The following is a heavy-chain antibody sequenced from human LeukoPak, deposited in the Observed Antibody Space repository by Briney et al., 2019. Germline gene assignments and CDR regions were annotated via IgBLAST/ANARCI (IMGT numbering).Heavy chain of an antibody. CDR2: ISAYNGNT. CDR3: ARDRDLYDFWSGYYNLNHYFDY. J-gene: IGHJ4*02. Sequence: GASVKVSCKASGYTFTSYGISWVRQAPGQGLEWMGWISAYNGNTNYAQKLQGRVTMTTDTSTSTAYMELRSLRSDDTAVYYCARDRDLYDFWSGYYNLNHYFDYWGQGTLVTVSS. D-gene: IGHD3-3*01. CDR1: GYTFTSYG. V-gene: IGHV1-18*01.